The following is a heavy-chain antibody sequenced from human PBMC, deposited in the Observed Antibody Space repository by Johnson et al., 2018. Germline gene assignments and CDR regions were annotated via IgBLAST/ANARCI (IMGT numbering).Heavy chain of an antibody. CDR1: GFIFSNYS. J-gene: IGHJ6*03. CDR2: ITSSSSYI. Sequence: EVQLLETGGGLVKPGGSLRLSCAASGFIFSNYSMNWVRQAPGKGLEWVSSITSSSSYIFYADSVKGRFTNSRDNAKNSLYLQMNRLRAEDTAVYSCARATSGRIAVAVYYYMDVWGKGTAVTVSS. D-gene: IGHD6-19*01. CDR3: ARATSGRIAVAVYYYMDV. V-gene: IGHV3-21*01.